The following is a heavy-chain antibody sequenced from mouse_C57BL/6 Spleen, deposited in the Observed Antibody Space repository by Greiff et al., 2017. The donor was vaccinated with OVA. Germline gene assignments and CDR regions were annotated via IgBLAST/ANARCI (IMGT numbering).Heavy chain of an antibody. D-gene: IGHD1-1*01. CDR3: ARGGYYYGSSPYYYAMDY. Sequence: DVHLVESGGGLVKPGGSLKLSCAASGFTFSDYGMHWVRQAPEKGLEWVAYISSGSSTIYYADTVKGRFTISRDNAKNTLFLQMTSLRSEDTAMYYCARGGYYYGSSPYYYAMDYWGQGTSVTVSS. CDR2: ISSGSSTI. J-gene: IGHJ4*01. CDR1: GFTFSDYG. V-gene: IGHV5-17*01.